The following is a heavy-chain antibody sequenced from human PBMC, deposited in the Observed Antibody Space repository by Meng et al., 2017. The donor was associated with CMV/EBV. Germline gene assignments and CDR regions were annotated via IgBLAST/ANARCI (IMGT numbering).Heavy chain of an antibody. CDR1: GFTFNIYA. CDR2: ISGNSGST. CDR3: ARSLTGTGYFFDY. J-gene: IGHJ4*02. Sequence: GESLKISCATSGFTFNIYAITWVRQAPGKGLEWVSSISGNSGSTYYADSVKGQFTISRDNSKNTLYLQMNSLRAEDTAVYYCARSLTGTGYFFDYWGQGTLVTVSS. V-gene: IGHV3-23*01. D-gene: IGHD1/OR15-1a*01.